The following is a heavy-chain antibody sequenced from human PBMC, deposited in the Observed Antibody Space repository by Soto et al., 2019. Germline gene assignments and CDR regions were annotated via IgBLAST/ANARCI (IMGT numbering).Heavy chain of an antibody. CDR3: ASLTAAGPFDY. J-gene: IGHJ4*02. V-gene: IGHV3-64*01. D-gene: IGHD6-13*01. Sequence: EVQLVESGGGLVQPGGSLRLSCAASGFTFSSYAMHWVRQAPGKGLEYVSAISSNGGSTYYANSVKGRFTISRDNSKNTLYLQMVSLRAEDMAVYYCASLTAAGPFDYWGQGTLVTVSS. CDR1: GFTFSSYA. CDR2: ISSNGGST.